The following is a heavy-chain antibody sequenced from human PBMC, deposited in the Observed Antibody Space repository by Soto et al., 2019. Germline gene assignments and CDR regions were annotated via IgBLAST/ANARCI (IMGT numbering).Heavy chain of an antibody. Sequence: XGSLILSCSASGVSPRSYGMRWVHQAPGKGLEWVAVISYDGTNKYYVDSVKGRFTISRDNSKNTLYLHMNSLRAEDTAVYYCATPKGVYDFWSGFDKWGQGTLVTVSS. D-gene: IGHD3-3*01. V-gene: IGHV3-30*03. CDR1: GVSPRSYG. CDR2: ISYDGTNK. J-gene: IGHJ4*02. CDR3: ATPKGVYDFWSGFDK.